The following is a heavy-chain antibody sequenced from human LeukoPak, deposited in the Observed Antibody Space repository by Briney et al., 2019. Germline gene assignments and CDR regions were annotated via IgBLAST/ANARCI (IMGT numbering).Heavy chain of an antibody. D-gene: IGHD5-24*01. CDR2: VSGSGGRGAT. Sequence: GGSLRLSCAGSGFTFSNYVMSWVRQAPGKGLEWVSCVSGSGGRGATYYTDSVKGRFTISRDNAMNSLFLQMTNLRAEDTAVYYCARHGDNSYSFDHWGQGVLSPSPQ. J-gene: IGHJ4*02. CDR1: GFTFSNYV. V-gene: IGHV3-23*01. CDR3: ARHGDNSYSFDH.